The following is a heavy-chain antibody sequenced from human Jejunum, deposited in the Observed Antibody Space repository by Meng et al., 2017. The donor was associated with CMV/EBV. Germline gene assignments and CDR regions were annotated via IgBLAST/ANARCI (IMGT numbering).Heavy chain of an antibody. V-gene: IGHV3-74*01. J-gene: IGHJ6*02. CDR3: ARVSSTSLLTYYYGMDV. CDR2: INSDGSST. CDR1: TFSSYW. D-gene: IGHD2-2*01. Sequence: TFSSYWMHWVRQAPGKGLVWVSRINSDGSSTSYADSVKGRFTISRDNAKNTLYLQMNSLRAEDTAVYYCARVSSTSLLTYYYGMDVWGQGTTVTVSS.